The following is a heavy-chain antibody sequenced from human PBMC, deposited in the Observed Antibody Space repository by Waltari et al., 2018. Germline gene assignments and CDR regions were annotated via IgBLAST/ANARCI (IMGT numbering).Heavy chain of an antibody. V-gene: IGHV3-53*01. J-gene: IGHJ4*02. Sequence: EVQLVESGGGLLQPGGSLRLSCAASGFTVSRNYMRWIRQAPGKGLEWVSVIYSDGSTYYEDYVKGRCTITRDNSKNTLYFPMNSMIAEDTAVEYCARIGVDYPHRYFDYWGQGTLVTVSS. CDR3: ARIGVDYPHRYFDY. CDR1: GFTVSRNY. D-gene: IGHD3-9*01. CDR2: IYSDGST.